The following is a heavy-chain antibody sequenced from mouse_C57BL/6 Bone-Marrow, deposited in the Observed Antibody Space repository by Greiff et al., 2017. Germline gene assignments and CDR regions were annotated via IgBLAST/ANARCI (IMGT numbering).Heavy chain of an antibody. V-gene: IGHV1-82*01. Sequence: QVQLKQSGPELVKPGASVKISCKASGYAFSSSWMNWVKQRPGTGLEWIGRIYPGDGDTNYNGKFKGKATLTADKSSSTAYMQLSSLTSEDSAVYFCARYGRSPPIYYGNYYEAMDYWGQGTSVTVSS. J-gene: IGHJ4*01. CDR1: GYAFSSSW. CDR3: ARYGRSPPIYYGNYYEAMDY. D-gene: IGHD2-1*01. CDR2: IYPGDGDT.